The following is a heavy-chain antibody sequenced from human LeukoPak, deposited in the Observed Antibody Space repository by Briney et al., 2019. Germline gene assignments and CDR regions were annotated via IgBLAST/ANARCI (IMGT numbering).Heavy chain of an antibody. V-gene: IGHV4-31*03. J-gene: IGHJ6*02. D-gene: IGHD4-11*01. Sequence: SETLSLTCTVSGGSISGSSYYWGWIRQHPGKGLEWIGYIYYSGSTYYNPSLKSRVTISVDTSKNQFSLKLSSVTAADTAVYYCARGVTTVIPPYYYYYGMDVWGQGTTVTVSS. CDR1: GGSISGSSYY. CDR3: ARGVTTVIPPYYYYYGMDV. CDR2: IYYSGST.